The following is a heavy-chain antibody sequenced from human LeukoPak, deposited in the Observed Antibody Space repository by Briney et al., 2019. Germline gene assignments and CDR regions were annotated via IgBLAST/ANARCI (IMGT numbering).Heavy chain of an antibody. J-gene: IGHJ4*02. Sequence: GGSLSLSCAASGFTFSSYSMHWVRQARGRGLEWVSSISSSSSYIYYADSVKGRFTISRDNAKNSLYLQMNSLRAEDTAVYYCARGGIAAPFDYWGQGTLVTDSS. CDR2: ISSSSSYI. V-gene: IGHV3-21*01. CDR1: GFTFSSYS. D-gene: IGHD6-13*01. CDR3: ARGGIAAPFDY.